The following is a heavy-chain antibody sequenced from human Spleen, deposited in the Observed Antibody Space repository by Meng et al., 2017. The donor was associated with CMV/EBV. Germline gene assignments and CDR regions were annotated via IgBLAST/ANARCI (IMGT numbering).Heavy chain of an antibody. CDR3: AREADIDTGYYYYYGMDV. V-gene: IGHV1-18*01. J-gene: IGHJ6*02. D-gene: IGHD5-12*01. CDR2: ISSHSGDT. Sequence: ASVKVSCKASGYTITTYGLSWVRQAPGQGLEWMGWISSHSGDTNYAPKVQGRVTMTTDTSTNTAYMELRSLRSDDTAVYYCAREADIDTGYYYYYGMDVWGQGTTVTVSS. CDR1: GYTITTYG.